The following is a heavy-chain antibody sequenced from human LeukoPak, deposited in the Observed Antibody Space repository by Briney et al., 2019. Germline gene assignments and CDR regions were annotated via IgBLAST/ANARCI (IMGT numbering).Heavy chain of an antibody. CDR3: ARDQSSSGWYYFDY. Sequence: AASVKVSCKASGGTFSSYAISWVRQAPGQGLEWMGGIIPIFGTANYAQKFQGRVTITADESTSTAYMELSSLRSEDTAVYYCARDQSSSGWYYFDYWGQGTLVTVSS. J-gene: IGHJ4*02. CDR2: IIPIFGTA. D-gene: IGHD6-19*01. CDR1: GGTFSSYA. V-gene: IGHV1-69*01.